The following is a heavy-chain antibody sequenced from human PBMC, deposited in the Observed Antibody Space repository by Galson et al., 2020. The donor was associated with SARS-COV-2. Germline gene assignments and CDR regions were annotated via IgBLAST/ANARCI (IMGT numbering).Heavy chain of an antibody. CDR3: ASGRESSGRFDY. J-gene: IGHJ4*02. CDR1: GGSIGSGDYY. Sequence: SETLSLTCTVSGGSIGSGDYYCSWVRQTPGKGLEWIGYMYYTRSSYYNSSLKRRGTISLDTSKNQFSLRLSSVTAADTAVYFCASGRESSGRFDYWGQGILVTVSS. V-gene: IGHV4-30-4*01. CDR2: MYYTRSS.